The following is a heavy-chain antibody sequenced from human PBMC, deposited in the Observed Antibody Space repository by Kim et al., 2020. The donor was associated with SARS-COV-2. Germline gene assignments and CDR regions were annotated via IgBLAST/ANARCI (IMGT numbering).Heavy chain of an antibody. Sequence: SETLSLTCTVSGGSVSSGSYYWSWIRQPPGKGLEWIGYIYYSGSTNYNPSLKSRVTISVDTSKNQFSLKLSSVTAADTAVYYCARNGRGVVYYYWGQGTLVTVSS. CDR2: IYYSGST. CDR1: GGSVSSGSYY. J-gene: IGHJ4*02. D-gene: IGHD3-3*01. CDR3: ARNGRGVVYYY. V-gene: IGHV4-61*01.